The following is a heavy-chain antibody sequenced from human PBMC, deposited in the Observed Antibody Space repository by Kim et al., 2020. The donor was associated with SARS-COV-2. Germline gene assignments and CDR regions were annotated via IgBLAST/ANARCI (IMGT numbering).Heavy chain of an antibody. CDR2: SYYSGST. J-gene: IGHJ5*02. V-gene: IGHV4-39*01. CDR1: GGSISSSSYY. D-gene: IGHD6-19*01. Sequence: SETLSLTCTVSGGSISSSSYYWGWIRQPPGKGLEWIGSSYYSGSTYYNPSLKSRVTISVDTSKNQFSLKLSSVTAADTAVYYCARHIGIAVAGTVWFDTWGQGTLVTVSS. CDR3: ARHIGIAVAGTVWFDT.